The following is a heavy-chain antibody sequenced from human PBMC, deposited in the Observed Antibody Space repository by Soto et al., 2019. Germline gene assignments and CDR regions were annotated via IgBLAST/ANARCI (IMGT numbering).Heavy chain of an antibody. CDR2: ISGSGVST. D-gene: IGHD3-16*02. Sequence: GGSLRLSCAAAGFTFGSYAMTWVRQAPGKGLEWVPGISGSGVSTYYADSVKGRSTISRDNSKNTLYLQMNSLRAEDTAVFYCAKDGDYVWGSNRFDSWGQGTLVTVSS. CDR3: AKDGDYVWGSNRFDS. J-gene: IGHJ4*02. CDR1: GFTFGSYA. V-gene: IGHV3-23*01.